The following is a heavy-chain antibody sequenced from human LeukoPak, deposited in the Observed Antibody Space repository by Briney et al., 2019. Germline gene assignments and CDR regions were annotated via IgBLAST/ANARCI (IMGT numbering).Heavy chain of an antibody. CDR3: AKWTGYQLLRYDAFDI. CDR2: IYSSETT. J-gene: IGHJ3*02. D-gene: IGHD2-2*01. V-gene: IGHV4-4*09. CDR1: GASISSDY. Sequence: SETLSLTCSVSGASISSDYWSWIRQPPGKGLEWIGNIYSSETTKYNPSLRSRATISGDTSKNQFSLKLSSVTAADTAVYYCAKWTGYQLLRYDAFDIWGQGTMVTVSS.